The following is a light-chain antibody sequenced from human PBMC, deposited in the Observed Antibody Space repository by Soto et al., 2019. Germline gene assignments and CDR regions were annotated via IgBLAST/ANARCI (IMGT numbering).Light chain of an antibody. CDR3: CSYAGTVV. CDR2: DVS. V-gene: IGLV2-11*01. J-gene: IGLJ2*01. CDR1: SSDVGGYNY. Sequence: QSALTQHRSVSGSRGQSVTISCTGTSSDVGGYNYVSWYQQHPGKAPKLMIYDVSKRPSGVPDRFSGSKSGNTASLTISGLQAEDEADYYCCSYAGTVVFGGGTKFTVL.